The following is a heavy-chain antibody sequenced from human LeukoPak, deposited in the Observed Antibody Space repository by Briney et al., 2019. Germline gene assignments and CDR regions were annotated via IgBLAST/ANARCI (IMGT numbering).Heavy chain of an antibody. CDR2: IYYSGST. J-gene: IGHJ6*02. CDR1: GGSISSSSYY. V-gene: IGHV4-39*07. CDR3: AREGLACSGGSCYSVKYYYYGMDV. D-gene: IGHD2-15*01. Sequence: SETLSLTCTVSGGSISSSSYYWGWIRQPPGKGLEWIGSIYYSGSTYYNPSLKSRVTISVDTSKNQFSLKLSSVTAADTAVYYCAREGLACSGGSCYSVKYYYYGMDVWGQGTTVTVSS.